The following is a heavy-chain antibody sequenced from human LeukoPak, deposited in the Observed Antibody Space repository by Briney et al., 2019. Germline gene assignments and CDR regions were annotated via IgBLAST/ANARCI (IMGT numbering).Heavy chain of an antibody. J-gene: IGHJ6*02. CDR3: AEGAVSGNYYYYGMDV. CDR2: ISGSGGST. D-gene: IGHD6-19*01. V-gene: IGHV3-23*01. Sequence: PGGSLRLSCATSGFTFSSYAMSWVRQAPGKGLEWVSAISGSGGSTYYADSVKGRFTISRDNSRNTLYLQMNSLRAEDTAVYYCAEGAVSGNYYYYGMDVWGQGTTVTVSS. CDR1: GFTFSSYA.